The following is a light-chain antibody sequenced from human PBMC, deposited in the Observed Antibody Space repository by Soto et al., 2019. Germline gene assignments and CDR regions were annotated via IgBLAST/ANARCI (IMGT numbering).Light chain of an antibody. CDR2: GNS. J-gene: IGLJ2*01. V-gene: IGLV1-40*01. CDR3: QSYDSSVTVV. CDR1: SSNIGTGYD. Sequence: QSVPTQPPSVSGAPGQRVSISCTGSSSNIGTGYDVHWYQQLPGTAPRLLIYGNSNRPSGVPDRFSGSKSGTSVSLAITGLQAEDEADYFCQSYDSSVTVVFGGGTKLTAL.